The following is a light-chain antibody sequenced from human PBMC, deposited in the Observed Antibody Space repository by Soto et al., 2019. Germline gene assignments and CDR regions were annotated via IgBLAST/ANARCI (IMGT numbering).Light chain of an antibody. Sequence: EIVLTQSPGTLSLSPGERATLSCRASQSVSSSYLAWYQQKPGQAPRLLIYGASGRATGIPDRFSGSGSGPDFTLTISRLEPEAFAVYYCQQYGSSPPVTFGQGTRLEIK. V-gene: IGKV3-20*01. CDR2: GAS. CDR3: QQYGSSPPVT. CDR1: QSVSSSY. J-gene: IGKJ5*01.